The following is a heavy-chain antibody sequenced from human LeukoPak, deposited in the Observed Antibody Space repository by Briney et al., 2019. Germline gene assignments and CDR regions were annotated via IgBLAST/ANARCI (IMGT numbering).Heavy chain of an antibody. J-gene: IGHJ4*02. CDR3: ARDPLDIVVVPAAYFDY. Sequence: GGSLRLSCAASGFTFSSYSMNWVRQAPGKGLEWVSYISSSSSTIYYADSVKGRFTISRDNAKNSLYLQMNSLRAEDTAVYYCARDPLDIVVVPAAYFDYWGQGTLVTVSS. V-gene: IGHV3-48*04. CDR1: GFTFSSYS. D-gene: IGHD2-2*01. CDR2: ISSSSSTI.